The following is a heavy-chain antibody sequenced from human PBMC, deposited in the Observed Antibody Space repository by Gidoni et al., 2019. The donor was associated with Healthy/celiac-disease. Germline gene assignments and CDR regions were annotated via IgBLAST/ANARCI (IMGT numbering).Heavy chain of an antibody. CDR2: ISSSSSYI. V-gene: IGHV3-21*01. Sequence: EVQLVESGGGLVKPGGSLRLSCAASGFTFSSYSMNWVRQAPGKGLEWVSSISSSSSYIYYADSVKGRFTISRDNAKNSLYLQMNSLRAEDTAVYYCARDLPSLRGIAVTDYWGQGTLVTVSS. CDR3: ARDLPSLRGIAVTDY. CDR1: GFTFSSYS. D-gene: IGHD6-19*01. J-gene: IGHJ4*02.